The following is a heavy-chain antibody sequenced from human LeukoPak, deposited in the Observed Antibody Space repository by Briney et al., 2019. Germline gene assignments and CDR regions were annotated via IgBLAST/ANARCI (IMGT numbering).Heavy chain of an antibody. D-gene: IGHD3-3*01. J-gene: IGHJ4*02. CDR1: GGTFSSYA. CDR2: IIPIFGTA. CDR3: ARGRGFLEWLGFDY. Sequence: ASVKVSCKASGGTFSSYAISWVRQAPGQGLEWMGGIIPIFGTAKYAQKFQGRVTITADESTSTAYMELSSLRSEDTAVYYCARGRGFLEWLGFDYWGQGTLVTVSS. V-gene: IGHV1-69*13.